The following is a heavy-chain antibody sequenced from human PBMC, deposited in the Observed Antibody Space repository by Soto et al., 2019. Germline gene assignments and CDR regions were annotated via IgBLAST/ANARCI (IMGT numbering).Heavy chain of an antibody. J-gene: IGHJ4*02. V-gene: IGHV3-11*06. CDR3: ARSGDNYNVLDY. D-gene: IGHD3-10*02. CDR1: GFTFSDYY. CDR2: SSNSGTYT. Sequence: QVQFVESGGGLVKPGDSLRLSCAGAGFTFSDYYMSWIRQAPGKGLEWLSYSSNSGTYTRYADSVKGRFSISRDNAKNSLYLQINSLRGEDTAIYYCARSGDNYNVLDYWGQGTPVTVSS.